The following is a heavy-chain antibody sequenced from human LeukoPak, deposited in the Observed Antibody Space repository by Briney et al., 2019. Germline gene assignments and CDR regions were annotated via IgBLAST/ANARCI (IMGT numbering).Heavy chain of an antibody. CDR2: IAATSGST. V-gene: IGHV3-23*01. J-gene: IGHJ5*02. D-gene: IGHD4-17*01. Sequence: QAGGSLRLSCAASGFTFRNYAMNWVRQAPGKGLEWVSSIAATSGSTYYADSVKGRFTISRDNSKNTLYLQMNSLRAEDTALYYCAKAAYGDYDNWFDPWGQGTLVTVSS. CDR3: AKAAYGDYDNWFDP. CDR1: GFTFRNYA.